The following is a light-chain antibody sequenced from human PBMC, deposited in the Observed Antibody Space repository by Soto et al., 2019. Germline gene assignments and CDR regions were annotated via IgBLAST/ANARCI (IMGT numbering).Light chain of an antibody. CDR2: GAS. CDR3: HQFGSSPLAFT. V-gene: IGKV3-20*01. J-gene: IGKJ2*01. Sequence: ESMLTQSPGTLSLSPGERATLSCRASQSVSTRYLAWYQQKPGRAPRLLIYGASIRAAGIPDRFSGSGSGTDLTLTISRLEPEDFAVYYCHQFGSSPLAFTFGQGTKLVI. CDR1: QSVSTRY.